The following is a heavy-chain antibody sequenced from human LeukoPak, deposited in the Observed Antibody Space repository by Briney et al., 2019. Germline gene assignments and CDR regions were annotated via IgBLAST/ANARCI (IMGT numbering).Heavy chain of an antibody. V-gene: IGHV1-18*01. CDR1: GYTFTSYG. CDR3: ARARGGGSNPNLNDY. D-gene: IGHD2-15*01. CDR2: IGAYNGNT. Sequence: ASVKVSCKASGYTFTSYGISWVRQAPGQGLEWMGWIGAYNGNTNYAQKLQGRVTMTTDTSTSTAYMELRSLRSDDTAVYYCARARGGGSNPNLNDYWGQGTLVTVSS. J-gene: IGHJ4*02.